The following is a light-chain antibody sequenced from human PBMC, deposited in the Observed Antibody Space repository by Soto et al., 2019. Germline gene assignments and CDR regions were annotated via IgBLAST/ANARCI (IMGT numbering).Light chain of an antibody. CDR1: QEVCSN. J-gene: IGKJ1*01. CDR2: DAS. Sequence: VMNQFPDIPSVSPGETSTPLLKGRQEVCSNLAWYQQKPGQAPRLLISDASTRAAGLPARFSGSGSGTEFTLTISSLQSEDFAVYYCQQSNNWPKTFGQGTKVEIK. CDR3: QQSNNWPKT. V-gene: IGKV3-15*01.